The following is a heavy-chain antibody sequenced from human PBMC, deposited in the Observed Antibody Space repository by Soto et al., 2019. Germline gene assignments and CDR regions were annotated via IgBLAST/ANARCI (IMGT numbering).Heavy chain of an antibody. CDR3: GRVPLDGNYANGVDV. CDR1: GFTFTNYW. Sequence: PGGSLRLSCAASGFTFTNYWMYWVRQAPGKGLEWVANIDTDGSRKNYVDSVKGRFIISRDNAKNSLLLQMNSLRADDTAVYYCGRVPLDGNYANGVDVWGQGTTVTVSS. CDR2: IDTDGSRK. J-gene: IGHJ6*02. D-gene: IGHD4-17*01. V-gene: IGHV3-7*03.